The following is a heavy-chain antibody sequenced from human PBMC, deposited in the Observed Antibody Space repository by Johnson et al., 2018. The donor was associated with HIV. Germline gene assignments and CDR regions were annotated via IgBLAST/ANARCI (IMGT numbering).Heavy chain of an antibody. CDR2: IKSKTDGGTT. J-gene: IGHJ3*02. CDR1: GFTFSNAW. V-gene: IGHV3-15*01. CDR3: AREGPQFAGGDAFDI. D-gene: IGHD1-26*01. Sequence: EVQLVESGGGLVKPGGSLRVSCAASGFTFSNAWMSWVRQAPGNGLEWVGRIKSKTDGGTTDYAAPVKGRFTISRDDSKNTLYLQMNSLRAADTAVYYCAREGPQFAGGDAFDIWGQGTMVTVSS.